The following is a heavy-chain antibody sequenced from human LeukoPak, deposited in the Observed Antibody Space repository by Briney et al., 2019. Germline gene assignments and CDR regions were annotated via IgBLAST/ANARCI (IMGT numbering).Heavy chain of an antibody. D-gene: IGHD3-16*01. J-gene: IGHJ4*02. Sequence: GGFLRLSCAASGFTFSSYSMNWVRQAPGKGLEWVSGISDNGVYTAYAGSVEGRFTISRDNSKNTLYMQMNSLRAEDTAIYYCAKWGADKVEWRHYVDSWGQGTLVIVSS. CDR3: AKWGADKVEWRHYVDS. CDR1: GFTFSSYS. CDR2: ISDNGVYT. V-gene: IGHV3-23*01.